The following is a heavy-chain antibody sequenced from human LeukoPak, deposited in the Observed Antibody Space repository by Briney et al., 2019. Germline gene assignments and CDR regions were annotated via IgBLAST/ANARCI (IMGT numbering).Heavy chain of an antibody. V-gene: IGHV3-15*01. J-gene: IGHJ4*02. D-gene: IGHD3-9*01. CDR1: GFTFSNAW. CDR3: TTGELRYFDWLLYYFDY. CDR2: IKSKTDGGTT. Sequence: GGSLRLSCAASGFTFSNAWMSWVRQAPGKGLEWVGRIKSKTDGGTTDYAAPVKGRFTISRDDSKNTLYLQMNSLKTEDTAVYYCTTGELRYFDWLLYYFDYWGQGTLVTVSS.